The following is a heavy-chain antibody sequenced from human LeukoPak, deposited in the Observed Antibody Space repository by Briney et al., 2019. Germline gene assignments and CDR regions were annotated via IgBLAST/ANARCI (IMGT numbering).Heavy chain of an antibody. Sequence: GGSLRLSCAASGFTFSSYSMNWVRQAPGKGLEWVSSISSSSSYIYYTDSVKGRFTISRDNAKNSLYLQMNSLRAEDTALYHCARDGSYGSGSYVDYWGQGTLVTVSS. V-gene: IGHV3-21*04. D-gene: IGHD3-10*01. CDR1: GFTFSSYS. CDR2: ISSSSSYI. J-gene: IGHJ4*02. CDR3: ARDGSYGSGSYVDY.